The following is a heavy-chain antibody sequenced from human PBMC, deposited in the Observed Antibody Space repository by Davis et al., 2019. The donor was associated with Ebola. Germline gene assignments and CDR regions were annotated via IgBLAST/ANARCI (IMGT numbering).Heavy chain of an antibody. J-gene: IGHJ3*02. CDR1: GFTFSSYG. CDR2: IRYDGSNK. D-gene: IGHD5-24*01. CDR3: ARGPGGYNPRDAFDI. V-gene: IGHV3-30*02. Sequence: PGGSLRLSCAASGFTFSSYGMHWVRQAPGKGLEWVAFIRYDGSNKYYADSVKGRFTISRDNSKNTLYLQMNSLRAEDTAVYYCARGPGGYNPRDAFDIWGQGTMVTVSS.